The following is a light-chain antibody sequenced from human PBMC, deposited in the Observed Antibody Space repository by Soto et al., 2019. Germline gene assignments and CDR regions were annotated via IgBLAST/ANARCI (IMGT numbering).Light chain of an antibody. CDR2: DTS. CDR3: QQYGNWPLT. J-gene: IGKJ4*01. CDR1: QSVGNF. V-gene: IGKV3-11*01. Sequence: EIVLTQSPGTLSLSPGERASLSCRASQSVGNFLVWYQQKPGQAPSLLIYDTSNRATGVPARFSGSGSGTDFTLTVSSLEPEDFAIYYCQQYGNWPLTFGGGTKVDIK.